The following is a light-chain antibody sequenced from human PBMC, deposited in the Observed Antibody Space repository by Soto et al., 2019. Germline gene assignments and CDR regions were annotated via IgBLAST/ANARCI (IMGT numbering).Light chain of an antibody. J-gene: IGLJ2*01. Sequence: QAVVTQPPSVSGAPGQRVTISCTGSSSNIGAGYDVHWYQQLPGTAPKLLIYGNSNPPTGVPDRFSGSKSGTSASLAITGLQAEDEAEYYCQYYDSSLSHVVFGGGTKLAVL. CDR3: QYYDSSLSHVV. CDR2: GNS. V-gene: IGLV1-40*01. CDR1: SSNIGAGYD.